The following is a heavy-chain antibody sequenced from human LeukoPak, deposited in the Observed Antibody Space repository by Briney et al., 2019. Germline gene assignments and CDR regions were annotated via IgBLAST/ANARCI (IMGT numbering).Heavy chain of an antibody. CDR1: GFTFRNCG. D-gene: IGHD3-10*01. CDR2: ISGSDDGT. CDR3: AKRGPIYSSTPGNYFDY. Sequence: GGSLRLSCVASGFTFRNCGMTWVRQAPGKGLEWVSTISGSDDGTYYADSVRGRFTISRDNSKNTLYLQMKALRDEDTATCYCAKRGPIYSSTPGNYFDYWGQGTLVTVSS. V-gene: IGHV3-23*01. J-gene: IGHJ4*02.